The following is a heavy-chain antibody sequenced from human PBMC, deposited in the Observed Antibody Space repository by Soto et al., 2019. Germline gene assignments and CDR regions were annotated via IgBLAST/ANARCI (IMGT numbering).Heavy chain of an antibody. CDR3: ARDGAPYSGSYSGWYFDL. J-gene: IGHJ2*01. Sequence: QVQLQQWGTGLLKPSETLSLTCAVYGGSFSGYYWSWIRQPPGKGLEWIGEINHSGSTNYNPSLRSRVTISVDTSKNQFSLNLSSVTAADTAVYYCARDGAPYSGSYSGWYFDLWGRGTLVTVSS. D-gene: IGHD1-26*01. CDR2: INHSGST. CDR1: GGSFSGYY. V-gene: IGHV4-34*01.